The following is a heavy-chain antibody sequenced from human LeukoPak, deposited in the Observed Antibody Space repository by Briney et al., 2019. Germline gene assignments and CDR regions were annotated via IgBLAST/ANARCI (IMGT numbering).Heavy chain of an antibody. Sequence: GGSLRLSCAASGFTFSNYAMSWVRQAPGKGLECVPAISDSGDKTDYADSVRGVFTIDRDNSKDTLYLQMNSLGAEDTAVYYCAKDGGGYCNNSSCWGQGTLVTVSS. V-gene: IGHV3-23*01. CDR3: AKDGGGYCNNSSC. CDR2: ISDSGDKT. J-gene: IGHJ4*02. CDR1: GFTFSNYA. D-gene: IGHD2-2*01.